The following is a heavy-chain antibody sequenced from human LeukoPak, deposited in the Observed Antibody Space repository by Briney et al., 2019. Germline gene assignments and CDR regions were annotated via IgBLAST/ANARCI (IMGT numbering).Heavy chain of an antibody. CDR3: AKGLRPFGELSD. CDR2: ISGSGGST. D-gene: IGHD3-10*01. J-gene: IGHJ4*02. Sequence: PGGSLILSCAAPGYTFSSYGMSWVRQAPGKGLEWVSPISGSGGSTYYADSVKGRFTISRDNSKNTLYLQMNSLRAEDTAVYYCAKGLRPFGELSDWGQGALVTVSS. CDR1: GYTFSSYG. V-gene: IGHV3-23*01.